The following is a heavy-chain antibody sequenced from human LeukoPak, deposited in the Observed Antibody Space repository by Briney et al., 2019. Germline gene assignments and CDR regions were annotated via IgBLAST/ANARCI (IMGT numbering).Heavy chain of an antibody. J-gene: IGHJ5*02. CDR1: GYTFTGYY. CDR2: INPNSGGT. CDR3: ARDKVTMVRVNWFDP. V-gene: IGHV1-2*02. Sequence: ASVKVSCKASGYTFTGYYMHWVRQAPRQGLEWMGWINPNSGGTNYAQKFQGRVTMTRDTSISTAYMELSRLRSDDTAVYYCARDKVTMVRVNWFDPWGEGTLVTVSS. D-gene: IGHD3-10*01.